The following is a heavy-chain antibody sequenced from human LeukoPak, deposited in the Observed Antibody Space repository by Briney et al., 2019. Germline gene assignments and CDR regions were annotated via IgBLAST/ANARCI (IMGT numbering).Heavy chain of an antibody. V-gene: IGHV3-7*03. J-gene: IGHJ4*02. D-gene: IGHD3-10*01. CDR2: IKQDGSEK. CDR3: AKDLVTGSLDY. Sequence: GGSLRLSCAASGFTFSSYWMSWVRQAPGKGLEWVANIKQDGSEKYYVDSVKGRFTISRDNAKNSLYLQMTSLRAEDTAVYYCAKDLVTGSLDYWGQGTLVTVSS. CDR1: GFTFSSYW.